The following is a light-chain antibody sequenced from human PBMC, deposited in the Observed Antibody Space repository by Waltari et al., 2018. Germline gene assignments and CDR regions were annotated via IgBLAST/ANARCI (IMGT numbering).Light chain of an antibody. V-gene: IGKV3-15*01. CDR3: QQYNNWPLGEVT. Sequence: VVMTQSPATLSVSPGERVTLSCRASQSVTSNVAWYQHKPGQAPRLLIFGSSTRATGIPVRFSGSRSETATEFTLTISSLQPEDFAVYYCQQYNNWPLGEVTFGPGTKENIK. CDR2: GSS. CDR1: QSVTSN. J-gene: IGKJ3*01.